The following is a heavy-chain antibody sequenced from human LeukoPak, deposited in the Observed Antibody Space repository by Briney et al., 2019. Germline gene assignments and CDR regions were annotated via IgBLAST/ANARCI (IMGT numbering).Heavy chain of an antibody. Sequence: GGSLRLSCAASGFTFDDYGMSWVRHAPGKGLEWVSGINWNGGSTGYADSVKGRLTISRDNAKNSLYLQMNSLRAEDTALYYCARDSISHDAFDIWGQGTMVTVSS. CDR2: INWNGGST. J-gene: IGHJ3*02. D-gene: IGHD2-2*01. CDR1: GFTFDDYG. CDR3: ARDSISHDAFDI. V-gene: IGHV3-20*04.